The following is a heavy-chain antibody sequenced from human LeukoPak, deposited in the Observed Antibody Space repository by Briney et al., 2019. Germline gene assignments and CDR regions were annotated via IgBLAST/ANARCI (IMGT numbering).Heavy chain of an antibody. CDR2: IIPRLGTT. J-gene: IGHJ4*02. CDR1: GGTFNSYA. Sequence: SVKVSRKASGGTFNSYAINWVRQAPGQGLEWMGGIIPRLGTTKYIEKFQGRITITTDESTTTAHMELTSLRSEDTAVYYCAADGTDWGQGTLVTVSS. V-gene: IGHV1-69*05. CDR3: AADGTD.